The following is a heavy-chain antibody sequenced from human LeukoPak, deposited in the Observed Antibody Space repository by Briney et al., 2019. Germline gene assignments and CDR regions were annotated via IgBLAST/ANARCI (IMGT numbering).Heavy chain of an antibody. CDR2: VHYSGST. J-gene: IGHJ4*02. CDR1: GGSISSYY. CDR3: ARQSYSDY. Sequence: SETLSLTCTVSGGSISSYYWSWIRQPPGKGLEWIGYVHYSGSTNYNPSLKSRVTISVDSSNNQFSLKLTSVTAADTAVYYCARQSYSDYWGQGTLVTVSS. V-gene: IGHV4-59*08. D-gene: IGHD2-15*01.